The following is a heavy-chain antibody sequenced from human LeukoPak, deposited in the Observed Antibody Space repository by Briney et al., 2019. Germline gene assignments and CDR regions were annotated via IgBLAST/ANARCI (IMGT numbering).Heavy chain of an antibody. V-gene: IGHV3-23*01. CDR2: ISAVGST. J-gene: IGHJ5*02. CDR3: AKDTTPPKAGFDP. CDR1: GFTFTSYA. D-gene: IGHD1-14*01. Sequence: GGSLRLSCAASGFTFTSYAMSWVRQAPGKGLEWVSGISAVGSTFYADSVKGRFTISRDNSKNTVDLQMNNLRAEDTAGYYCAKDTTPPKAGFDPWGQGTLVTVSS.